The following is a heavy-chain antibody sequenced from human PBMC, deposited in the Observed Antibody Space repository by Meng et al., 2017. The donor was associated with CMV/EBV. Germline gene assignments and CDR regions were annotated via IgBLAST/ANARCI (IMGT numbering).Heavy chain of an antibody. D-gene: IGHD6-6*01. J-gene: IGHJ4*02. CDR3: ARGGRPYFDY. V-gene: IGHV3-53*01. CDR2: TYTGGNT. Sequence: GGSLRLSCTSSDSTGSRDYISWVRQPPGKGLEWVSTTYTGGNTYYADSVKGRFAISRDTSSNILYLQMNSLRVDDTAVYYCARGGRPYFDYWGQGTLVTVSS. CDR1: DSTGSRDY.